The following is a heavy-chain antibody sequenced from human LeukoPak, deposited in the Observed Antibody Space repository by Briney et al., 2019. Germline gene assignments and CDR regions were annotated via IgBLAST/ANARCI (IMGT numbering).Heavy chain of an antibody. CDR2: IYTSGST. D-gene: IGHD3-3*01. V-gene: IGHV4-4*07. CDR3: ARERGGFGVVIIGAFDI. CDR1: GGSISSYY. Sequence: SETLSLTCTVSGGSISSYYWSWIRQPAGKGLEWIGRIYTSGSTNYNPSLKSQVTMSVDTSKNQFSLKLSSVTAADTAVYYCARERGGFGVVIIGAFDIWGQGTMVTVSS. J-gene: IGHJ3*02.